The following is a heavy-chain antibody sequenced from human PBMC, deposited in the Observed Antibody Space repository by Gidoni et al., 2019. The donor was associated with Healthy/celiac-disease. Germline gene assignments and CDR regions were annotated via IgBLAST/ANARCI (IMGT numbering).Heavy chain of an antibody. V-gene: IGHV3-21*01. Sequence: EVQLVESGGGLVKPGGSLRLSCAASGFTFSSYSMNWVRQAPGKGLEWVSSISSSSSYIYYADSVKGRFTISRDNAKNSLYLQMNSLRAEDTAVYYCARGDCGGDCSAFDYWGQGTLVTVSS. CDR2: ISSSSSYI. D-gene: IGHD2-21*02. CDR1: GFTFSSYS. CDR3: ARGDCGGDCSAFDY. J-gene: IGHJ4*02.